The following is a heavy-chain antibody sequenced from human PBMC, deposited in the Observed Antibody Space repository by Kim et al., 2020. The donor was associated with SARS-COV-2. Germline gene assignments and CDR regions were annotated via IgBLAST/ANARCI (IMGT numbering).Heavy chain of an antibody. Sequence: SETLSLTCTVSGGSISSYYWSWIRQPPGKGLEWIGYIYYSGSTNYNPSLKSRVTISVDTSKNQFSLKLSSVTAADTAVYYCARDSHSPWFGDPGGWYFDYWGQGTLVTVSS. V-gene: IGHV4-59*01. J-gene: IGHJ4*02. CDR1: GGSISSYY. CDR3: ARDSHSPWFGDPGGWYFDY. CDR2: IYYSGST. D-gene: IGHD3-10*01.